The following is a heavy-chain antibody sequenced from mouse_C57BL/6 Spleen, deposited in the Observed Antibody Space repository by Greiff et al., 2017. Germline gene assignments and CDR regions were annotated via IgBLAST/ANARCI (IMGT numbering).Heavy chain of an antibody. CDR1: GFTFSSYV. CDR3: AREDY. CDR2: ISDGGSYT. V-gene: IGHV5-4*01. Sequence: DVKLVESGGGLVKPGGSLKPSRAASGFTFSSYVMSLVRQTPEKRLEWVATISDGGSYTYYPDNVTGRFTISRDNAKNNLYLQMSHLKSEDTAMYYCAREDYWGQVTTLTVSS. J-gene: IGHJ2*01.